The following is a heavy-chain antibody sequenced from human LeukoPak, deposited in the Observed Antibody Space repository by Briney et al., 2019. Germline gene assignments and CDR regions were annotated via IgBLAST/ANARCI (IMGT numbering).Heavy chain of an antibody. D-gene: IGHD6-13*01. V-gene: IGHV1-2*06. CDR2: INPNSGVP. CDR3: AREVGYSSSYYGRFDP. J-gene: IGHJ5*02. CDR1: GYTFTGYY. Sequence: ASVKVSCKASGYTFTGYYMHWVRQAPGQGLEWLGRINPNSGVPSYAQKFQGRVTMTRDTAISTAYMQLSSLRSGDTAVYYCAREVGYSSSYYGRFDPWGQGTLVTVSS.